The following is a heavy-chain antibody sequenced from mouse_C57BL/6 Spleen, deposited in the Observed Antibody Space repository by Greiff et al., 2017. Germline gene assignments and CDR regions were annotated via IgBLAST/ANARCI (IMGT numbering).Heavy chain of an antibody. CDR3: ARMELGPAWFAY. Sequence: VQLQESGAELVKPGASVKISCKASGYAFSSYWMNWVKQRPGKGLEWIGQIYPGDGDTNYNGKFKGKATLTADNSSSTAYMQRSSLTAEDSAVYFGARMELGPAWFAYWGQGTLVTVSA. V-gene: IGHV1-80*01. CDR2: IYPGDGDT. J-gene: IGHJ3*01. D-gene: IGHD4-1*01. CDR1: GYAFSSYW.